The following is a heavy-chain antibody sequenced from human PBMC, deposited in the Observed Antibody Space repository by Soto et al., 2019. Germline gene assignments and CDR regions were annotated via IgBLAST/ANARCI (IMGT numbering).Heavy chain of an antibody. CDR1: GGTFSSYA. CDR3: ARTFSSPPAYYYGMDV. Sequence: SVKVSCKXSGGTFSSYAISWVRQAPGQGLEWMGGIIPIFGTANYAQKFQGGVTITADKSTSTAYMELSSLRSEDTAVYYCARTFSSPPAYYYGMDVWGQGTTVTVS. V-gene: IGHV1-69*06. J-gene: IGHJ6*02. CDR2: IIPIFGTA. D-gene: IGHD6-13*01.